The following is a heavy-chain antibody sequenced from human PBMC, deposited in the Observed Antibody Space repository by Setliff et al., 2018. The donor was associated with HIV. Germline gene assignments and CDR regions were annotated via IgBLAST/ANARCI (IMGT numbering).Heavy chain of an antibody. J-gene: IGHJ4*02. Sequence: SETLSLTCTVSGVSISNYYWNWIRQPPGKGLEWIGYTYTSGSTNYNHNPSLKSRVTISVDTSKNRFSLKLSSVTAADTAIYYCALLYAYSGYLGYWGQGTLVTVSS. CDR2: TYTSGST. D-gene: IGHD1-26*01. CDR3: ALLYAYSGYLGY. CDR1: GVSISNYY. V-gene: IGHV4-4*09.